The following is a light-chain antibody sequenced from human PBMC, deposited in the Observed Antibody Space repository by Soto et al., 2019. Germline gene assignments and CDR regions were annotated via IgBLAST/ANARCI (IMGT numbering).Light chain of an antibody. Sequence: DIQMTQSPSTLSASVGDRVTITCRASQSISSWLAWYQQKPGKAPRLLIYDASYLERGVPSRFSGSGSGTDFTPTISVLQPDDLATYSCQQYNSFWTFGKGTKVEI. J-gene: IGKJ1*01. V-gene: IGKV1-5*01. CDR2: DAS. CDR1: QSISSW. CDR3: QQYNSFWT.